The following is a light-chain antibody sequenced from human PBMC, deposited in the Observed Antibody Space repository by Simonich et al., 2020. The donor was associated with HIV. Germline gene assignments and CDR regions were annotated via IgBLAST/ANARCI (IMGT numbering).Light chain of an antibody. CDR3: QQYRNWPPT. V-gene: IGKV3-20*01. CDR1: QSVSSSY. CDR2: GAS. J-gene: IGKJ4*01. Sequence: EIVLTQSPGTLSLSPGERATLSCRASQSVSSSYLAWYQQKPGQAPRLLIYGASSRATGIPDRFSGSGSGTDFTLTISRLEPEDFAVYYCQQYRNWPPTFGGGTKVEI.